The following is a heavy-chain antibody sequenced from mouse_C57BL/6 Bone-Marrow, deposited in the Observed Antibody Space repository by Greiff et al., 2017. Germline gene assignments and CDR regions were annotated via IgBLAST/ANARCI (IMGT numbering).Heavy chain of an antibody. D-gene: IGHD2-1*01. CDR2: IDPENGDT. CDR3: TGLLYPRYFDY. Sequence: EVMLVESGAELVRPGASVKLSCTASGFNIKDDYMHWVKQRPEQGLEWIGWIDPENGDTEYASKFQGKATITADTSSHTAYLQLSSLTSEDTAVYYCTGLLYPRYFDYWGQGTTLTVSS. V-gene: IGHV14-4*01. J-gene: IGHJ2*01. CDR1: GFNIKDDY.